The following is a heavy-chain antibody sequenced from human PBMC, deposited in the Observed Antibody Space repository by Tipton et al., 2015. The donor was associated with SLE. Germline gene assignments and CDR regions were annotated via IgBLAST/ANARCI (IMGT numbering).Heavy chain of an antibody. J-gene: IGHJ6*02. CDR2: INQSGST. CDR3: ARALTIFGVAINDYNGMDV. CDR1: GFTFSDYA. Sequence: LRLSCTASGFTFSDYAMSWIRQPPGKGLEWIGEINQSGSTKYNPSLKSRLTITIDTSKTQFSLKLTSVTAADTAVYYCARALTIFGVAINDYNGMDVWGQGTTVTVSS. D-gene: IGHD3-3*01. V-gene: IGHV4-34*08.